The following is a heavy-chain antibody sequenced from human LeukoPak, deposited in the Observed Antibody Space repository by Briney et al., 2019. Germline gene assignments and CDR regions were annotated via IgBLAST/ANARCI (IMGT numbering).Heavy chain of an antibody. D-gene: IGHD5-12*01. J-gene: IGHJ4*02. Sequence: ASVKVSCKASGYTFTGYYMHWVRQAPGQGLEWMGWINPNSGGTNYAQKFQGRVTMTRDTSISTAYMELSRLRSDDTAVYYCARDPSSGYPFDYWGQGTLVTVSS. V-gene: IGHV1-2*02. CDR1: GYTFTGYY. CDR3: ARDPSSGYPFDY. CDR2: INPNSGGT.